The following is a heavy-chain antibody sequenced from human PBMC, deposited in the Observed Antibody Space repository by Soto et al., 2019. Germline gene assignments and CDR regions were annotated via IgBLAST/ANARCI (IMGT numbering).Heavy chain of an antibody. D-gene: IGHD6-19*01. J-gene: IGHJ4*02. CDR2: INAGNGNT. CDR1: GYTFTSYA. CDR3: ASVLDSSGWSRPFDY. V-gene: IGHV1-3*01. Sequence: ASVKVSCKASGYTFTSYAMHWVRQAPGQRLEWMGWINAGNGNTKYSQKFQGRVTITRDTSASTAYMELSSLRSEDTAVYYCASVLDSSGWSRPFDYWGQGTLVTVSS.